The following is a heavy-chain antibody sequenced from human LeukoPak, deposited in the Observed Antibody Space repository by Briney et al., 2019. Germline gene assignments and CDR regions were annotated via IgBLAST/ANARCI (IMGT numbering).Heavy chain of an antibody. D-gene: IGHD5-18*01. CDR1: GFTFSGFW. J-gene: IGHJ4*02. CDR3: AKDIGYNYGHFDY. Sequence: GGSLRLSCAVSGFTFSGFWMSWSRQAPGKGLEWVASINSDGSEGYYADVVKGRFTISRDNAKNSLYLQINSLRAEDTAVYYCAKDIGYNYGHFDYWGQGTLVTLSS. V-gene: IGHV3-7*03. CDR2: INSDGSEG.